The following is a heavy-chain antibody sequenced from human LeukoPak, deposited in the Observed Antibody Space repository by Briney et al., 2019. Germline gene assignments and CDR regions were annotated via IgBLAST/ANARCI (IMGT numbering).Heavy chain of an antibody. CDR2: ISSNGGST. CDR1: GFTFRSYS. J-gene: IGHJ5*02. V-gene: IGHV3-64*02. D-gene: IGHD6-13*01. CDR3: ARGTAATGWFDP. Sequence: PGGSLRLSCAASGFTFRSYSMHWVRQAPGKGPELVSAISSNGGSTYYADSVKGRFTISRDNSKNTLYLQMGSLRAEDTAVYYCARGTAATGWFDPWGQGTLVTVSS.